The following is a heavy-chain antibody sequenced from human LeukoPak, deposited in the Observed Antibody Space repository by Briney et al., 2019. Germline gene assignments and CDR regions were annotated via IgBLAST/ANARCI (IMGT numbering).Heavy chain of an antibody. Sequence: SETLSLTCAVYGGSFSGYYWSWIRQPPGKGLEWIGEINHSGSTNYNPSLKSRVTISVDTSKNQFSLKLSSVTAADTAVYYCARRAMDIVATIGRHPPAFDYWGQGTLVTVSS. CDR3: ARRAMDIVATIGRHPPAFDY. CDR2: INHSGST. V-gene: IGHV4-34*01. CDR1: GGSFSGYY. J-gene: IGHJ4*02. D-gene: IGHD5-12*01.